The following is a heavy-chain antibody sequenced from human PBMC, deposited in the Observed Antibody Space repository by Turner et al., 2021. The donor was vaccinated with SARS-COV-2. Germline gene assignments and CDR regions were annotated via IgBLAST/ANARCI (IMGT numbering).Heavy chain of an antibody. V-gene: IGHV1-69*08. D-gene: IGHD6-13*01. J-gene: IGHJ6*02. CDR3: ARDEGEIAAAGIVYYYGMDV. CDR2: IIPILGIA. Sequence: QVQLVQSGAEVKKPGSSVTVSCKASGGTFSSYTISWVRQAPGQGLEWMGRIIPILGIAKYAQKFQGRVTITADKSTSTAYMELSSLRSEDTAVYYCARDEGEIAAAGIVYYYGMDVWGQGTTVTVSS. CDR1: GGTFSSYT.